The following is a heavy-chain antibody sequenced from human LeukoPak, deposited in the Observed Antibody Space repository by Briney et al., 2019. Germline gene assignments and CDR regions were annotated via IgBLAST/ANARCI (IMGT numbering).Heavy chain of an antibody. J-gene: IGHJ4*02. CDR1: GGSISSSGYY. D-gene: IGHD3-10*01. Sequence: SQTLSLTCTVSGGSISSSGYYWAWIRQPPGKGLEWMGSIYDGGDTYYNPSHKSRVTISVDTSKNQYSLKQNSVTAADPAVYYCRRYTAGFGFDYWRQGTLVTVSS. CDR3: RRYTAGFGFDY. CDR2: IYDGGDT. V-gene: IGHV4-39*01.